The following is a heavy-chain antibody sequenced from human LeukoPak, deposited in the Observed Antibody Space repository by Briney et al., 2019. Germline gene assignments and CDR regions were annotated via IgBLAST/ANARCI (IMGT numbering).Heavy chain of an antibody. Sequence: PSETLSLTCTFCGGSISNYYWSCVTQPPGKGLEYIGYIYYSGRTNYNPSLKSRVTISVDTSKNQFSVKLTSVTAADTAVYYCARLGLAARPNPFDLWGRGTLVTVSS. CDR2: IYYSGRT. CDR3: ARLGLAARPNPFDL. CDR1: GGSISNYY. D-gene: IGHD6-6*01. J-gene: IGHJ2*01. V-gene: IGHV4-59*08.